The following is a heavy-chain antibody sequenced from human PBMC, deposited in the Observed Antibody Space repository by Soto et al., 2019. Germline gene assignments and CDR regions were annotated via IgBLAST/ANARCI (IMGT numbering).Heavy chain of an antibody. Sequence: GGSLRLSCAASGFTFSSYSMNWVRQAPGKGLEWVSSISSSSSYIYYADSVKGRFPISRDKAKNSLYLQMNSLRAEDTAVYYCARDGGKDYDFWSGYYGNTPNWFDPWGQGTLVTVSS. D-gene: IGHD3-3*01. CDR2: ISSSSSYI. CDR3: ARDGGKDYDFWSGYYGNTPNWFDP. V-gene: IGHV3-21*01. CDR1: GFTFSSYS. J-gene: IGHJ5*02.